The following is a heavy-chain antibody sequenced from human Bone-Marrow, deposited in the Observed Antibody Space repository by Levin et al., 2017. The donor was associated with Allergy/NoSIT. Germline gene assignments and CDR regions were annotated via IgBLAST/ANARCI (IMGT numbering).Heavy chain of an antibody. V-gene: IGHV4-59*08. CDR3: AGLGYSRGRAYWYFDR. Sequence: SETLSLTCTVSGGSISGYYWSWIRQPPGKGLEWVGYIDYSGSTNYNPSLKSRVTISVDTSKNQFSLKLSSVTAADTADYYCAGLGYSRGRAYWYFDRWGRGTPVTVSS. CDR1: GGSISGYY. CDR2: IDYSGST. D-gene: IGHD3-10*01. J-gene: IGHJ2*01.